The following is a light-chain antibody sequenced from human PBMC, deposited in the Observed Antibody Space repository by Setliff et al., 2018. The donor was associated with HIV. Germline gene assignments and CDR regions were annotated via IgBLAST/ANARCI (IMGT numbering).Light chain of an antibody. V-gene: IGKV3-15*01. CDR3: QQYNQWGT. Sequence: EIVMTQSPATLSVSPGERATLSCRASQNINNNNLAWYQQKPGQPPRLLIYGASTRATGIPARFSGSGSGTDFTLAITSLQSEDFAVYYCQQYNQWGTFGPGTKVDIK. J-gene: IGKJ1*01. CDR1: QNINNNN. CDR2: GAS.